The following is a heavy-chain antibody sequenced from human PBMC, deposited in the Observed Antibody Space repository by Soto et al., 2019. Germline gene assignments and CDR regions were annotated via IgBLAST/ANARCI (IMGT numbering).Heavy chain of an antibody. V-gene: IGHV1-3*01. CDR3: ARAPLRYCSSTSCQAFDY. CDR2: INAGNGNT. CDR1: GYTFTSYA. J-gene: IGHJ4*02. Sequence: GASVKVSCKASGYTFTSYAMHWVRQAPGQRLEWMGWINAGNGNTKYSQKFQGRVTITRDTSASTAYMELSSLRSEDTAVYYCARAPLRYCSSTSCQAFDYWGQGTLVTVSS. D-gene: IGHD2-2*01.